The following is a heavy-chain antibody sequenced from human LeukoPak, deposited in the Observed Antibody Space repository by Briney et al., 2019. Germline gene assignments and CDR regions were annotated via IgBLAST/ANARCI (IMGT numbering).Heavy chain of an antibody. V-gene: IGHV4-38-2*02. CDR2: ILHSGST. D-gene: IGHD3-10*01. CDR1: GYSISSAYC. CDR3: ARDKGVRGEMDF. J-gene: IGHJ4*02. Sequence: SETLSLTCAVSGYSISSAYCWGWIRQPPGKGLEWIGSILHSGSTYYNPSLKSRVTISVDTSKNHFSLKLTSVTAADTAVYYCARDKGVRGEMDFGGQGNVVTVSS.